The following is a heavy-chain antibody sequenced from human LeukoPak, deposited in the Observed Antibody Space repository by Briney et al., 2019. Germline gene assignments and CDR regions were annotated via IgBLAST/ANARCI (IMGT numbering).Heavy chain of an antibody. Sequence: GASVKVSCKSSGYTFTDYYMHWVRQAPGQGLEWMGWINPNSGATNYAQKFQGRVTLTRGTSISTAYMELSRLTSDDTAVYYCAVLLGMGDFDHWGQGTLVTVSS. CDR3: AVLLGMGDFDH. CDR2: INPNSGAT. CDR1: GYTFTDYY. D-gene: IGHD7-27*01. J-gene: IGHJ4*02. V-gene: IGHV1-2*02.